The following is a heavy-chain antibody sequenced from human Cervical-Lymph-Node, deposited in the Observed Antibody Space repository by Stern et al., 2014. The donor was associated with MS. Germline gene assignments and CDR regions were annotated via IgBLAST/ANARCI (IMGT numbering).Heavy chain of an antibody. J-gene: IGHJ5*02. CDR2: TNPNSGNT. D-gene: IGHD3-10*01. CDR1: GYTFTSYD. V-gene: IGHV1-8*01. CDR3: ARDCKLRRFGSRGWFDP. Sequence: QVQLVQSGAEVKKPGASVKVSCKASGYTFTSYDINWVRQATGQGLEWMGWTNPNSGNTGYAQKFQGRVTMTRNTSISTAYMELSSLRSEDTAVYYCARDCKLRRFGSRGWFDPWGQGTLVTVSS.